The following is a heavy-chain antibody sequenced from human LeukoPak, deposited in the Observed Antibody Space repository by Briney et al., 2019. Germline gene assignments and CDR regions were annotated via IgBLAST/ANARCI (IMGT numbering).Heavy chain of an antibody. Sequence: GGSLRLSCAASGFTFSSYTMNWVRQAPGKGLEWVSSISSSSSNIYYAASVKGRFTISRDNAKNSLSLQMSSLRAEDTAVYYCGLDYYSYNGMDVWGQGTTVTVSS. V-gene: IGHV3-21*01. J-gene: IGHJ6*02. CDR2: ISSSSSNI. CDR3: GLDYYSYNGMDV. CDR1: GFTFSSYT.